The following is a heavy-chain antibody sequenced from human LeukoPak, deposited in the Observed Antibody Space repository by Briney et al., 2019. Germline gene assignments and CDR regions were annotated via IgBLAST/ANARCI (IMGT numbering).Heavy chain of an antibody. CDR3: ARDLRGWPYFDY. V-gene: IGHV3-9*01. CDR2: INWDSSKT. CDR1: GFRVGDYA. Sequence: GGSLRLSCAVSGFRVGDYALHWVRQTPGKGLEWDSSINWDSSKTDYADSVKGRFTISKDTARNSLYLQMNSLRAEDTAVYYCARDLRGWPYFDYWGQGTLVTVSS. J-gene: IGHJ4*02. D-gene: IGHD6-19*01.